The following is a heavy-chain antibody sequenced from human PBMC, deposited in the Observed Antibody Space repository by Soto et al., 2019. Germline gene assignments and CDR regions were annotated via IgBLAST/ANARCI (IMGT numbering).Heavy chain of an antibody. CDR2: ISGSGGST. Sequence: GGSLRLSCAASGFTFSSYAMSWLRQAPGKGLEWVSAISGSGGSTYYADSVKGRFTISRDNSKNTLYPQMNSLRAEDTAVYYCAKSFGCRRYPKLDSQLPSRYWCQGPLVTVSS. CDR1: GFTFSSYA. CDR3: AKSFGCRRYPKLDSQLPSRY. V-gene: IGHV3-23*01. D-gene: IGHD3-10*01. J-gene: IGHJ4*02.